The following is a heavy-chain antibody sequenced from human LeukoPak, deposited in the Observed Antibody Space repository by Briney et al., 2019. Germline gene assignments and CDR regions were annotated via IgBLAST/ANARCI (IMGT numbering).Heavy chain of an antibody. J-gene: IGHJ3*02. CDR3: ARNGVLDAFDI. D-gene: IGHD2/OR15-2a*01. V-gene: IGHV4-38-2*01. CDR1: GYSISSGYY. Sequence: SETLSLTCAVSGYSISSGYYWGWIRQPPGKGLEWIGSIYHSGSTYYNPSLKSRFTISVDTSKNQFSLKLSSVTAADTAVYYCARNGVLDAFDIWGQGTMVTVSS. CDR2: IYHSGST.